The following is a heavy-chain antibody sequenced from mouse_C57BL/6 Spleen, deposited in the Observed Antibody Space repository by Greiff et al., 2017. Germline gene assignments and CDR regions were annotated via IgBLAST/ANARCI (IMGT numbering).Heavy chain of an antibody. Sequence: VQLQQPGAELVRPGASVKLSCTASGFNIKDAYMHWVKQRPEQGLEWIGWIDPENGDTEYASKFQGKATIAADTSSNTAYLQLSSLTSEDTAVDYCTTPIGLRLLAYWGQGTLVTVSA. J-gene: IGHJ3*01. CDR2: IDPENGDT. D-gene: IGHD2-4*01. V-gene: IGHV14-4*01. CDR3: TTPIGLRLLAY. CDR1: GFNIKDAY.